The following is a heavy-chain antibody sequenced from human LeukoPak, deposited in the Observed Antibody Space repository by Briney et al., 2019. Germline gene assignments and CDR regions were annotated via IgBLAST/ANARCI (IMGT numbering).Heavy chain of an antibody. CDR1: GGSISSSSYY. CDR2: IYYSGST. J-gene: IGHJ4*02. D-gene: IGHD5-18*01. V-gene: IGHV4-39*07. CDR3: ARAEYNSGYADY. Sequence: SETLSLTCTVSGGSISSSSYYWGWIHQPPGKGLEWIGSIYYSGSTYYNPSLKSRVTISVDTSKNQFSLKLSSVTAADTAVYYCARAEYNSGYADYWGQGTLVTVSS.